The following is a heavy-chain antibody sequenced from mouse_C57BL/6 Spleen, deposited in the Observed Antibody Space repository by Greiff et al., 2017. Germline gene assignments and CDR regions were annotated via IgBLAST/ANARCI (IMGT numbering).Heavy chain of an antibody. CDR3: ARDYYSNPYAMDY. J-gene: IGHJ4*01. D-gene: IGHD2-5*01. V-gene: IGHV1-85*01. Sequence: VRLHSSEPERWNPGASGNLSSKASGTPLPAYDKNWLKRSPGQGLEWIGWIYPRDGSTKYNEKFKGKATLTVDTSSSTAYMELHSLTSEDSAVYFCARDYYSNPYAMDYWGQGTSVTVSS. CDR2: IYPRDGST. CDR1: GTPLPAYD.